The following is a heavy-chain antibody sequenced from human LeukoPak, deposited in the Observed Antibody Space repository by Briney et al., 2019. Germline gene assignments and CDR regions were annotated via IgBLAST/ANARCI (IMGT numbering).Heavy chain of an antibody. J-gene: IGHJ4*02. Sequence: PSETLSLTCAVYGGSFSGYYWSWIRQPPGKGLEWIGYSYHSGNTNSDPSLKSRVTISVDTSKNQFSLKLTSVTAADTAVYYCARDISGSIDHWGQGTLVTVSS. CDR3: ARDISGSIDH. V-gene: IGHV4-59*01. D-gene: IGHD7-27*01. CDR2: SYHSGNT. CDR1: GGSFSGYY.